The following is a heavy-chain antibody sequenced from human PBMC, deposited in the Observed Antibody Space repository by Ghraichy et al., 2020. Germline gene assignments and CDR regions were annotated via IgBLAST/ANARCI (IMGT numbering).Heavy chain of an antibody. CDR3: ARWGSIVVVPAAYGDQDY. CDR1: GFTFSSYS. V-gene: IGHV3-21*03. CDR2: ISSSSSYI. J-gene: IGHJ4*02. D-gene: IGHD2-2*01. Sequence: GGSLRLSCAASGFTFSSYSMNWVRQAPGKGLEWVSSISSSSSYIYYADSVKGRFTISRDNAKNSLYLQMNSLRAEDTAVYYCARWGSIVVVPAAYGDQDYWGQGTLVTVSS.